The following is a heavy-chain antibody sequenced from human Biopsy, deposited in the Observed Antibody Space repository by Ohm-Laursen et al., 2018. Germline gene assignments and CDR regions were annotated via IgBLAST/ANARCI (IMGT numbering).Heavy chain of an antibody. V-gene: IGHV4-39*01. CDR3: ARHPTGFWFDP. J-gene: IGHJ5*02. Sequence: DTLSLTCAVSGGSVSSNVHYWAWIRQPPGKGLECIGTVFHSGITFYNPSLKSRVTISIDTSKNQFSLNLSSVTAADTAVYYCARHPTGFWFDPWGQGTLVTVSS. CDR1: GGSVSSNVHY. CDR2: VFHSGIT.